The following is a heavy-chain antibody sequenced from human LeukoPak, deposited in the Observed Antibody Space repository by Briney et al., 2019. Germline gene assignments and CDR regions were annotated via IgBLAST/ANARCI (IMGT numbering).Heavy chain of an antibody. J-gene: IGHJ6*03. CDR1: GYTFTGYY. D-gene: IGHD3-10*01. V-gene: IGHV1-69*13. Sequence: ASVKVSCKASGYTFTGYYIHWVRQAPGQGLEWMGGIIPIFGTANYAQKFQGRVTITVDESTSTAYMELSSLRSEDTAVYYCARNRQITMVRGVYYYYYMDVWGKGTTVTISS. CDR2: IIPIFGTA. CDR3: ARNRQITMVRGVYYYYYMDV.